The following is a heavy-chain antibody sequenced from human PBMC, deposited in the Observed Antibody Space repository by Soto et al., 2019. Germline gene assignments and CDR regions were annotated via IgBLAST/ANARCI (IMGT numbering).Heavy chain of an antibody. D-gene: IGHD3-16*01. CDR3: ARDWALNT. Sequence: VGSLRLSCAASGFTFSSYAMHWVRQAPGKGLEWVAVISYDGSNKYYADSVKGRFTISRDNSKNTLYLQMNSLRAEDTAVYYCARDWALNTWGQGTLVTVSS. J-gene: IGHJ4*02. CDR2: ISYDGSNK. V-gene: IGHV3-30-3*01. CDR1: GFTFSSYA.